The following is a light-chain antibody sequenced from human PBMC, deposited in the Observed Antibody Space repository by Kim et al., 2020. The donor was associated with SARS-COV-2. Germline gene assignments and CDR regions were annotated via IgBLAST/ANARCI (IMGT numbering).Light chain of an antibody. J-gene: IGKJ2*03. Sequence: EPASISCRSSQSLLQSNGNHYLNWFLQKQGQSPQRLIYRGSNRASGVPDRFSGSGSGTDFILKISRVEAEDVGVYFCMQPLQNPYSFGQGTKLEI. CDR2: RGS. CDR1: QSLLQSNGNHY. CDR3: MQPLQNPYS. V-gene: IGKV2-28*01.